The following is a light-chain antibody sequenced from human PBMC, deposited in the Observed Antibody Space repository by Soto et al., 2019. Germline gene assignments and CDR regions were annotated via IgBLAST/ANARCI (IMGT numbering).Light chain of an antibody. Sequence: EIVLTQSPVTLSLSPGEVATLSCRASQNINRYLAWYQQKPGQSPRLLIYDASNRATGTPARFSGSGSGTDFTRAISSLVPEDFAVYYCQQRDNWPLTFGQGPRLEIQ. CDR3: QQRDNWPLT. J-gene: IGKJ5*01. CDR1: QNINRY. V-gene: IGKV3-11*01. CDR2: DAS.